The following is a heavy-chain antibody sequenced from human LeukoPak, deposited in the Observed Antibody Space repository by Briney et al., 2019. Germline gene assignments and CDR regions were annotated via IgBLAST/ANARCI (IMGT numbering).Heavy chain of an antibody. V-gene: IGHV3-23*01. CDR2: ISGSGGST. CDR3: AKVLNYYGSGYFDY. J-gene: IGHJ4*02. D-gene: IGHD3-10*01. CDR1: GFTFSSYA. Sequence: GGSLRLSCAAPGFTFSSYAMSWVRQAPGKGLEWVSAISGSGGSTHYADSVKGQFTISRDNSKNTLYLQMNSLRAEDTAVYYCAKVLNYYGSGYFDYWGQGTLVTVSS.